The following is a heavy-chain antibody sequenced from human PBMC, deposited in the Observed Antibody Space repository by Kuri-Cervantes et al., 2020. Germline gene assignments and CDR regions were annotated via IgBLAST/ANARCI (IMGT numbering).Heavy chain of an antibody. Sequence: LRLSCTVSGGSISTYYWSWVRQPPGKGLEWLALIYWDDDKRYGPSLKSRLTITKDTSKNQVVLTMTNMDPVDTATYYCARIDGYNPTYYYYYMDVWGKGTTVTVSS. CDR2: IYWDDDK. CDR3: ARIDGYNPTYYYYYMDV. CDR1: GGSISTYYW. V-gene: IGHV2-5*08. D-gene: IGHD5-24*01. J-gene: IGHJ6*03.